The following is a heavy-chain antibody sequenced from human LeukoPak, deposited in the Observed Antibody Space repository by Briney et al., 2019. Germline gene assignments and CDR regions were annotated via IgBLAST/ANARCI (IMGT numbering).Heavy chain of an antibody. Sequence: SGGSLRLSCAACGFTFSSYAMSWVRHAPGKGLEWVSVISGSGTNTYYADSVKGRFTISRDNSKNTLYLQMNSLRAEDTALYYCVKHSAPVLAAARFDYWGQGNLVTVSS. CDR3: VKHSAPVLAAARFDY. CDR2: ISGSGTNT. J-gene: IGHJ4*02. CDR1: GFTFSSYA. V-gene: IGHV3-23*01. D-gene: IGHD2-2*01.